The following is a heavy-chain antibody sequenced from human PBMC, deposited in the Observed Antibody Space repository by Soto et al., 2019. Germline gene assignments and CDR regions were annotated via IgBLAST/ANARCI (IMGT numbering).Heavy chain of an antibody. CDR3: AGGSGWLIDH. J-gene: IGHJ4*02. V-gene: IGHV3-7*04. D-gene: IGHD3-10*01. Sequence: EVQFVESGGGLVQPGGSLRLSCAASGFTFSNFWMNWVRQAPGRGLEWLAIIRQDGSEDLYVDSLKDRFTISRDNAKHSLYLQINSLRAEDTAVYYCAGGSGWLIDHWGQGTLVTVSS. CDR2: IRQDGSED. CDR1: GFTFSNFW.